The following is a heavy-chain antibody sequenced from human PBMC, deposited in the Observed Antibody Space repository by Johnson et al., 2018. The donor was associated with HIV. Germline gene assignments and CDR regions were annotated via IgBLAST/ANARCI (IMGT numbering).Heavy chain of an antibody. V-gene: IGHV3-30*02. D-gene: IGHD2-2*01. Sequence: QVQLVESGGGLVKPGGSLRLSCAASGFTFSSYGMHWVRQAPGKGLEWVAFIRYDGSNKYYVDSVKGRFTISRDKSKNTLYLQMNSLRAEDTAVYYCAKDGAMAFDVWGQGTMVTVSS. CDR3: AKDGAMAFDV. CDR1: GFTFSSYG. J-gene: IGHJ3*01. CDR2: IRYDGSNK.